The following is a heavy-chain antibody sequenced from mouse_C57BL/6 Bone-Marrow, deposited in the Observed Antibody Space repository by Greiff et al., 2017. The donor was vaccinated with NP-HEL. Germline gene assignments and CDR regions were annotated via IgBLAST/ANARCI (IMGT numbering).Heavy chain of an antibody. CDR1: GYTFTDYY. V-gene: IGHV1-19*01. J-gene: IGHJ3*01. CDR3: ARGDGNYHFAY. CDR2: INPYNGGT. D-gene: IGHD2-1*01. Sequence: EVQLQQSGPVLVKPGASVKMSCKASGYTFTDYYMNWVKQSPGKSLEWIGVINPYNGGTSYNQKFKGKVTLTVDKSSSTAYMERNSLTSEGSAVYYCARGDGNYHFAYWGQGTLVTVSA.